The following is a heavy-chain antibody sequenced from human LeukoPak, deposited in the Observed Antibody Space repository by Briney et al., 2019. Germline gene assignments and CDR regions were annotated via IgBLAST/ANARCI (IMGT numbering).Heavy chain of an antibody. Sequence: GASVKVSCKASGGTFSSYAISWVRQAPGQGLEWMGGIIPIFGTANYAQKFQGRVTITADESTSTAYMELSSLRSEDTAVYYCARAPDCSSTSCYGLLDYWGQGTLVTVSS. CDR1: GGTFSSYA. D-gene: IGHD2-2*01. J-gene: IGHJ4*02. CDR2: IIPIFGTA. V-gene: IGHV1-69*13. CDR3: ARAPDCSSTSCYGLLDY.